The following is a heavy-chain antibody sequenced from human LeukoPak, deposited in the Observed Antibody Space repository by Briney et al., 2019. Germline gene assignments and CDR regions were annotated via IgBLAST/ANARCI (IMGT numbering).Heavy chain of an antibody. V-gene: IGHV3-30*02. J-gene: IGHJ4*02. CDR1: GFTFSSYG. Sequence: GGSLRLSCAASGFTFSSYGMHWVRQAPGKGLEWVAFIRYDGSNKYYADSVKGRFTISRDNSKNTLYLQMNSLRAEDTAVYYCAKGTYDYGDTTVPGSFDYWGQGTLVTVSS. CDR2: IRYDGSNK. D-gene: IGHD4-17*01. CDR3: AKGTYDYGDTTVPGSFDY.